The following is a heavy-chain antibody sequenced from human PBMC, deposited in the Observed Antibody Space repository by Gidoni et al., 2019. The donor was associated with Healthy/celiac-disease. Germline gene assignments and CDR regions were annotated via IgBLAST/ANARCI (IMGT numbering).Heavy chain of an antibody. V-gene: IGHV4-38-2*02. CDR1: DYSLSSGYY. CDR3: ARYKDDNWDVSYYFDY. J-gene: IGHJ4*02. D-gene: IGHD3-9*01. CDR2: MYHSGST. Sequence: QVQLQESGPGLVKPSETLSLTCIVSDYSLSSGYYWGWIRQPPGKGLEWIGSMYHSGSTYYNPSLKSRVTISVDTSKNQFPLKLNSVTAADTAVYYCARYKDDNWDVSYYFDYWGQGTLVTVSS.